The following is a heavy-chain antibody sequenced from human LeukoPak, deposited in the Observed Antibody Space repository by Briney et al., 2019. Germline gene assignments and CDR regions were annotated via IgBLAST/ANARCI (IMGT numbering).Heavy chain of an antibody. V-gene: IGHV3-49*03. Sequence: GGTLRLSCTASGFTFCDYAMSWFRQAPGKGLEWVGFIRSKAYGGTTEYAASVKGRFTISRDDSKSIAYLQMNSLKTEDTAVYYCTRVHSPLVGAAYYYYYGMDVWGQGTTVTVSS. J-gene: IGHJ6*02. CDR1: GFTFCDYA. CDR3: TRVHSPLVGAAYYYYYGMDV. CDR2: IRSKAYGGTT. D-gene: IGHD2-15*01.